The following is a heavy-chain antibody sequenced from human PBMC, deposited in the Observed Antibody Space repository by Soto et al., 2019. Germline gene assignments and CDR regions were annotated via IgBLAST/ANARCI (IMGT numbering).Heavy chain of an antibody. CDR1: GFTFDDYA. Sequence: GGSLRLSCAASGFTFDDYAMHWVRQAPGKGLEWVSGISWNSGSIGYADSVKGRFTISRDNAKNSLYLQMNSLRAEDTALYYCAKIYLKDQLLSSDAFDIWGQGTMVTVSS. J-gene: IGHJ3*02. CDR3: AKIYLKDQLLSSDAFDI. CDR2: ISWNSGSI. V-gene: IGHV3-9*01. D-gene: IGHD2-2*01.